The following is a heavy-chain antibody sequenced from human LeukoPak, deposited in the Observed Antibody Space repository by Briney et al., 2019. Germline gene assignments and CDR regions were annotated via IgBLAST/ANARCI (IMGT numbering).Heavy chain of an antibody. CDR2: ISGSGGST. CDR3: AKDLLWFGSMDV. V-gene: IGHV3-23*01. D-gene: IGHD3-10*01. J-gene: IGHJ6*04. CDR1: GFTFSSYA. Sequence: GGSLRPSCAASGFTFSSYAMSWVRQAPGKGLEWVSAISGSGGSTYYADSVKGRFTISRDNSKNTLYLQMNSLRAEDTAVYYCAKDLLWFGSMDVWGKGTTVTVSS.